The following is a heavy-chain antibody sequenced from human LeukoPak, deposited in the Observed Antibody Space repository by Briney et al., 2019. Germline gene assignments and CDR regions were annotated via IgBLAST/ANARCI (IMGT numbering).Heavy chain of an antibody. D-gene: IGHD3-22*01. CDR2: INHSGST. J-gene: IGHJ4*02. CDR3: ARDQYYYDSSGYLFDC. V-gene: IGHV4-34*01. Sequence: SETLSLTCAVYGGSFSGYYWSWIRQPPGKGLEWIGEINHSGSTNYNPSLKSRVTISVDTSKNQLSLKLSSVTAADTAVYYCARDQYYYDSSGYLFDCWGQGTLVTVSS. CDR1: GGSFSGYY.